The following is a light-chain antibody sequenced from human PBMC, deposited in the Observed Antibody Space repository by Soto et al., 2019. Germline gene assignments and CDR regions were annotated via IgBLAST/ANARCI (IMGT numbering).Light chain of an antibody. V-gene: IGKV3-15*01. CDR2: GAS. CDR3: QQYNNWPSLT. Sequence: EKVMTQSPATLSVSPGERATLSCRASQSVSCNLAGYQQKPGQAPRLLIYGASTRATGIPARFSGSGSGTEFTLTISSLQSEDFAVYYCQQYNNWPSLTFGGGTKVEIK. J-gene: IGKJ4*01. CDR1: QSVSCN.